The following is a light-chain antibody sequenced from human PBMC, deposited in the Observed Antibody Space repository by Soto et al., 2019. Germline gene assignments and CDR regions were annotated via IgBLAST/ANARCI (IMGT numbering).Light chain of an antibody. Sequence: DIQMTHSPSTLSGSVGDRVTITCRASQTISSWLAWYQQKPGKAPKLLIYDASSLESGVPSRFSGSGSGTEFTLTISSLQPDDFATYYCQQYNSYWKFGQGTKVDIK. J-gene: IGKJ1*01. CDR2: DAS. CDR3: QQYNSYWK. CDR1: QTISSW. V-gene: IGKV1-5*01.